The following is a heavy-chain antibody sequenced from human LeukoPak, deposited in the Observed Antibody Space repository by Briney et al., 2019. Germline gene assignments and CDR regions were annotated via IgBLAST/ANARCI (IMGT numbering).Heavy chain of an antibody. CDR1: GFTVSRNY. Sequence: GGSLRLSCAASGFTVSRNYMSWVRQAPGKGLECVSVIYSGGNTYYTDSVKGRFTISRDNSKNTLYLQMNNLRDEDTAVYYCAREWYFDCWGQGTLVTVSS. V-gene: IGHV3-66*01. J-gene: IGHJ4*02. CDR3: AREWYFDC. CDR2: IYSGGNT.